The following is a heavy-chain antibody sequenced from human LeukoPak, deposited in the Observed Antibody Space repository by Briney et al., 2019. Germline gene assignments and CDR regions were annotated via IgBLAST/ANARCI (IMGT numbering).Heavy chain of an antibody. CDR3: ARVGAAGSLYYFDY. D-gene: IGHD6-13*01. CDR2: IKSKTDGGTT. V-gene: IGHV3-15*01. CDR1: GFTFSNAW. J-gene: IGHJ4*02. Sequence: GGSLRLSCAASGFTFSNAWMSWVRQAPGKGLEWVGRIKSKTDGGTTDYAAPVKGRFTISRDDSKNTLYLQMNSLKTEDTAVYYCARVGAAGSLYYFDYWGQGTLVTVSS.